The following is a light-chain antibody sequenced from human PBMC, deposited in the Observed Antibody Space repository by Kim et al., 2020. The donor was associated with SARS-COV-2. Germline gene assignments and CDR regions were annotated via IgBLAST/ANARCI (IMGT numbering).Light chain of an antibody. CDR3: QAWDNSNVV. CDR1: KLGNTY. CDR2: QDT. V-gene: IGLV3-1*01. J-gene: IGLJ2*01. Sequence: SYELTQPPSVSVSPGQTASITCSGDKLGNTYACWYQQKPGQSPVLVIYQDTKRPSGIPERFSGSNSGNTATLTISGTQAMDEADYYCQAWDNSNVVFVGGTQLTVL.